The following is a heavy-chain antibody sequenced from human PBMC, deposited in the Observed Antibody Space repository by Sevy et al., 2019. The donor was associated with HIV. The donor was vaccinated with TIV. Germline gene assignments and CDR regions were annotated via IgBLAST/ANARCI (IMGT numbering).Heavy chain of an antibody. CDR2: MYGTVEPNGNT. D-gene: IGHD1-20*01. Sequence: SETLSLTCSISGGSITTGPYYWAWIRQSPGKGPEWLGRMYGTVEPNGNTYYNPTLKTRIDMSMDKSNNRFALSLRSVIDADTAVYFCAKSLKAWYDFPAFDHWSQGIPVTVSS. J-gene: IGHJ4*02. CDR3: AKSLKAWYDFPAFDH. CDR1: GGSITTGPYY. V-gene: IGHV4-39*02.